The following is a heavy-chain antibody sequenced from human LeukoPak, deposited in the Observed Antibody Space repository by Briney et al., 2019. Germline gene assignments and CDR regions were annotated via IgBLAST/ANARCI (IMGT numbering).Heavy chain of an antibody. CDR1: GGSISSGLYS. J-gene: IGHJ5*02. D-gene: IGHD2-2*01. Sequence: SETLSLTCDVSGGSISSGLYSWRWIRQPLGKGLEWIGYIYHTGSTYYNPSLKSRVTISVDTSKNQFSLRLSSVTAADTAVYYCARLQYCSGTSCYWFDPWGQGTLVTVSS. V-gene: IGHV4-30-2*01. CDR3: ARLQYCSGTSCYWFDP. CDR2: IYHTGST.